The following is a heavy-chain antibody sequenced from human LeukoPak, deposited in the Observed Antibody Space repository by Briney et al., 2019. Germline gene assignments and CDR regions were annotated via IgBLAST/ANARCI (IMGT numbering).Heavy chain of an antibody. CDR1: GGSISSYY. V-gene: IGHV4-59*01. D-gene: IGHD2-2*01. Sequence: PSETLSLTCTVSGGSISSYYWSWIRQPPGKGLEWIGYIYYSGSTNYNPSLKSRVTISVDTSKNQFSLKLSSVTAADTAVYYCARDHCSSTSCYFDDWGQGTLVTVSS. J-gene: IGHJ4*02. CDR2: IYYSGST. CDR3: ARDHCSSTSCYFDD.